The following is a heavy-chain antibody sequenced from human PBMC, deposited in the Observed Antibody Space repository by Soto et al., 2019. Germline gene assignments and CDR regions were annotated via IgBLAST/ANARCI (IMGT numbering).Heavy chain of an antibody. CDR3: TTGMGYNPGFDY. Sequence: GGSLRLSCAASGFTVSSNYMSWVRQAPGKGLEWVSVIYSGGSTYYAAPVKGRFTISRDDSKNTLYLQMNSLKTEDTAVYYCTTGMGYNPGFDYWGQGTLVTVSS. J-gene: IGHJ4*02. V-gene: IGHV3-66*01. CDR1: GFTVSSNY. CDR2: IYSGGST. D-gene: IGHD1-1*01.